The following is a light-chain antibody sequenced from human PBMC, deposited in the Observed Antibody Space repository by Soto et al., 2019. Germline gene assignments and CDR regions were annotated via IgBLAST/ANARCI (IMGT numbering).Light chain of an antibody. CDR2: LNSDGSH. J-gene: IGLJ2*01. CDR1: SRHRSYT. V-gene: IGLV4-69*01. Sequence: QLVLTQSPSASASLGASVKLTCTLSSRHRSYTIAWHQQLPEKGPRYLMTLNSDGSHRKGDGIPDRFSGSSSGAERYLIISSLQSEDEADYYCQTWGTGYVVFGGGTKLTVL. CDR3: QTWGTGYVV.